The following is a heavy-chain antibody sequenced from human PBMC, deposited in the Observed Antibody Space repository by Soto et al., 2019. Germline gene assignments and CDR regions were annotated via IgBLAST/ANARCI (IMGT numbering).Heavy chain of an antibody. J-gene: IGHJ6*02. CDR2: IVVGSGNT. Sequence: SVKVACKASGFTCTSSAVQWVRQARGERLEWIGWIVVGSGNTNYAQKFQERVTITRDMSTSTAYMELSSLRSEDTAVYYCAADGTACSGGSSYYYYYYGMDVWGQGTTVTVSS. CDR3: AADGTACSGGSSYYYYYYGMDV. D-gene: IGHD2-15*01. V-gene: IGHV1-58*01. CDR1: GFTCTSSA.